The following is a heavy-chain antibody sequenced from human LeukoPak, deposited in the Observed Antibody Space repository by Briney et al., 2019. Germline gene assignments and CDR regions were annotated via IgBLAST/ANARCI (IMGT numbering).Heavy chain of an antibody. CDR2: IYYSGST. CDR1: GGSISSSSYY. CDR3: ARVRYYDGSGYYPDY. V-gene: IGHV4-39*07. D-gene: IGHD3-22*01. J-gene: IGHJ4*02. Sequence: SETLSLTCTVSGGSISSSSYYWGWIRQPPGKGLEWIGSIYYSGSTYYNPSLKSRVTISVDTSKNQFSLKLSSVTAADTAVYYCARVRYYDGSGYYPDYWGQGTLVTVSS.